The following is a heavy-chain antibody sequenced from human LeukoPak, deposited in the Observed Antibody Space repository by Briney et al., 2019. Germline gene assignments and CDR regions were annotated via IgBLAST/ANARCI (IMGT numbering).Heavy chain of an antibody. V-gene: IGHV1-18*01. CDR1: GYTFTSYG. CDR3: ARAVADEQQLVPTIDY. CDR2: ISAYNGNT. Sequence: ASVKVSCKASGYTFTSYGISWVRQAPGQGLEWMGWISAYNGNTNYAQKLQGRVTMTTDTSTSTAYMELRSLRSDDTAVYYCARAVADEQQLVPTIDYWGQGTLVTVSS. D-gene: IGHD6-13*01. J-gene: IGHJ4*02.